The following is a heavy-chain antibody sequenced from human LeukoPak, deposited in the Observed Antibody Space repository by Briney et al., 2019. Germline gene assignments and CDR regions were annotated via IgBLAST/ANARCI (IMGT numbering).Heavy chain of an antibody. CDR1: GFTFSSYE. CDR2: ISSSGSTI. Sequence: GGSLRLSCAASGFTFSSYEMNWVRQAPGKGLEWVSYISSSGSTIYYADSVKGRSTISRDNAENSLYLQMNSLRAEDTAVYYCARAGGYCTNGVCLIYYYGMDVWGQGTTVTVSS. V-gene: IGHV3-48*03. CDR3: ARAGGYCTNGVCLIYYYGMDV. J-gene: IGHJ6*02. D-gene: IGHD2-8*01.